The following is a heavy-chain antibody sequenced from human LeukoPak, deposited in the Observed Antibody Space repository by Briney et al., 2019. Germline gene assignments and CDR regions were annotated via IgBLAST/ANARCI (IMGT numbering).Heavy chain of an antibody. Sequence: PGGSLRLSCAASGFTVSSNYMSWVRQAPGKGLEWVSVIYSGGSTYYADSVKGRFTISRDNSKNTLYLQMNSLRAEDTAVYYCARLLYGDHFDYWGQGTLVTVSS. V-gene: IGHV3-66*04. J-gene: IGHJ4*02. CDR3: ARLLYGDHFDY. D-gene: IGHD4-17*01. CDR2: IYSGGST. CDR1: GFTVSSNY.